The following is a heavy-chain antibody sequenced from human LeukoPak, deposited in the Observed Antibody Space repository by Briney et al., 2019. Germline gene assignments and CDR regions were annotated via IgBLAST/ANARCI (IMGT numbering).Heavy chain of an antibody. D-gene: IGHD2-2*01. V-gene: IGHV1-69*05. Sequence: SVKVSCKASGGTFSSYACSWVRQAPGQGREWMGGIIPILGTANYAQNFQGRVTITTAETTSTAYVELSSLRSEDTAVYYCARYRIVVPPAVSSFDSWGKGTMVTVSS. CDR2: IIPILGTA. CDR1: GGTFSSYA. CDR3: ARYRIVVPPAVSSFDS. J-gene: IGHJ3*02.